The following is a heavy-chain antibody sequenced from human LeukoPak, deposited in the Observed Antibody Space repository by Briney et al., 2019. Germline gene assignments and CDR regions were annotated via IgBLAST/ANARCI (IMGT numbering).Heavy chain of an antibody. CDR3: ARMATIIDYYYYYGMDV. D-gene: IGHD5-24*01. CDR1: GYTFTSYD. V-gene: IGHV1-8*01. J-gene: IGHJ6*02. Sequence: ASVKVSCEASGYTFTSYDINWVRQATGQGLEWMGWMNPNSGNTGYAQKFQGRVTMTRNTSISTAYMELSSLRSEDTAVYYCARMATIIDYYYYYGMDVWGQGTTVTVSS. CDR2: MNPNSGNT.